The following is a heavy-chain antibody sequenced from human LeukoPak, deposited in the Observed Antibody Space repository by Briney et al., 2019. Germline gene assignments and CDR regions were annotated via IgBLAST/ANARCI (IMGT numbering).Heavy chain of an antibody. CDR2: MNPNSGNT. Sequence: GASVKVSCKASGYTFTSYDINWVRQATGQGLEWMGWMNPNSGNTGYAQKFQGRVTMTRNTSISTAYMELSSLRSEDTAVYYCARGPGYCSSTSCYTKDYWGQGTLVTVSS. CDR1: GYTFTSYD. D-gene: IGHD2-2*02. V-gene: IGHV1-8*01. CDR3: ARGPGYCSSTSCYTKDY. J-gene: IGHJ4*02.